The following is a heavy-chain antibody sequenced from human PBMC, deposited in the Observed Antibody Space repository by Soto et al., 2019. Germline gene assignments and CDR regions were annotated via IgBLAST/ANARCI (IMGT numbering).Heavy chain of an antibody. V-gene: IGHV3-23*01. CDR2: ISGSGGST. CDR1: GFTFSSYA. Sequence: GGSLRLSCAASGFTFSSYAMSWVRQAPGKGLEWVSAISGSGGSTYYADSVKGRFTVSRDNSKNTLYLQINSLRAEGTAVYYCAKDGGTHCSGGSCYSDSWGQGTLVTVSS. CDR3: AKDGGTHCSGGSCYSDS. J-gene: IGHJ4*02. D-gene: IGHD2-15*01.